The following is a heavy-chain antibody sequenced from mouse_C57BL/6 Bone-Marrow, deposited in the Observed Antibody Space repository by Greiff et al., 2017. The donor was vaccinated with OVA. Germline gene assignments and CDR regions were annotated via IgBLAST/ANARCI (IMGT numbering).Heavy chain of an antibody. J-gene: IGHJ3*01. V-gene: IGHV1-50*01. CDR3: ARSRWGFAY. Sequence: QVQLQQPGAELVKPGASVKLSCKASGYTFTSYWMQWVKQRPGQGLEWIGEIDPSDSYTNYNQKFKGKATLTVDTSSSTAYMQISSLTSEDSAVYYCARSRWGFAYWGQGTLVTVSA. D-gene: IGHD4-1*01. CDR1: GYTFTSYW. CDR2: IDPSDSYT.